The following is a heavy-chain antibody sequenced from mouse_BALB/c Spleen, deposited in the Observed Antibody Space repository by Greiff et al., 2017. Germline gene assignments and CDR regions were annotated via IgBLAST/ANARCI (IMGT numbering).Heavy chain of an antibody. J-gene: IGHJ4*01. CDR3: ARAIHYYGYPYAMDY. D-gene: IGHD1-2*01. CDR1: GYTFSSYW. V-gene: IGHV1-9*01. CDR2: ILPGSGST. Sequence: QVHVKQSGAELMKPGASVKISCKATGYTFSSYWIEWVKQRPGHGLEWIGEILPGSGSTNYNEKFKGKATFTADTSSNTAYMQLSSLTSEDSAVYYCARAIHYYGYPYAMDYWGQGTSVTASS.